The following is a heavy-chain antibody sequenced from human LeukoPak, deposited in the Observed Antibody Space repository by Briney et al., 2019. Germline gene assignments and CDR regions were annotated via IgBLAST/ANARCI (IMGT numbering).Heavy chain of an antibody. V-gene: IGHV3-30*03. Sequence: GGSLRLSCAASGFTFSSYGMHWVRQAPGKGLEWVAVISYDGSNKYYADSVKGRFTISRDNSKNTLYLQMNSLRAEDTAVYYCARDLGRSGYYPFDYWGQGTLVTVSS. J-gene: IGHJ4*02. CDR3: ARDLGRSGYYPFDY. CDR1: GFTFSSYG. CDR2: ISYDGSNK. D-gene: IGHD3-22*01.